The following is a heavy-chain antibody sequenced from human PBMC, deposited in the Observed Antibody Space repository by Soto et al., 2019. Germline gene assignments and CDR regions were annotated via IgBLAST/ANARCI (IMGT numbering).Heavy chain of an antibody. Sequence: QVRLVQSGAEVQRPGASLNISCQATGYQFTGSYLHWVRRAPGHGLQWMGMINPDTGSTTYAETFQGRVAMSTDRSAGTVYLGLGSLRSDDTATYYCARQYCSGTSCYRYFDFWGQGTLVTVSS. CDR1: GYQFTGSY. V-gene: IGHV1-46*01. CDR2: INPDTGST. J-gene: IGHJ4*02. D-gene: IGHD2-2*01. CDR3: ARQYCSGTSCYRYFDF.